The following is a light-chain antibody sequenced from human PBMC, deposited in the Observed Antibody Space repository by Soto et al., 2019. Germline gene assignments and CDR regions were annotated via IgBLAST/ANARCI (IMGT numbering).Light chain of an antibody. CDR1: QGVRSN. CDR3: QTYNSAPYT. V-gene: IGKV3-15*01. CDR2: GAS. Sequence: EIVMTQSPAILSVSPGERATLSCRASQGVRSNLAWYQQKPGQAPRLLIYGASTRTRGFPARFSGSGSGTDFTLTISSLQPEDLATYYCQTYNSAPYTFGPGTKVDAK. J-gene: IGKJ3*01.